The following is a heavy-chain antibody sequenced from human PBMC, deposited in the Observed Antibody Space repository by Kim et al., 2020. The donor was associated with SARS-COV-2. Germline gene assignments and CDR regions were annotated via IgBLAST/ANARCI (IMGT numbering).Heavy chain of an antibody. J-gene: IGHJ4*02. D-gene: IGHD1-26*01. CDR2: ISYDGSNK. V-gene: IGHV3-30-3*01. Sequence: GGSLRLSCAASGFTFSSYAMHWVRQAPGKGLEWVAVISYDGSNKYYADSVKGRFTISRDNSKNTLYLQMNSLRAEDMAVYYCGAGFSDYWGQGTLVTVSS. CDR3: GAGFSDY. CDR1: GFTFSSYA.